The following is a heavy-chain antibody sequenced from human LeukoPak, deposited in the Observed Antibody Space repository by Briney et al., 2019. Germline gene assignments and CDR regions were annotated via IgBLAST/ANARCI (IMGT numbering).Heavy chain of an antibody. Sequence: PSETLSLTCAVYGGSFSGYYWSWIRQPPGKGLEWIGEINHSGSTNYNPSLKSRVTISVDTSKNQFSLKLSSVTAADTAVYYCARGRGSYRYNLPLIMAYFDYWGQGTLVTVSS. CDR3: ARGRGSYRYNLPLIMAYFDY. CDR1: GGSFSGYY. J-gene: IGHJ4*02. CDR2: INHSGST. D-gene: IGHD3-16*02. V-gene: IGHV4-34*01.